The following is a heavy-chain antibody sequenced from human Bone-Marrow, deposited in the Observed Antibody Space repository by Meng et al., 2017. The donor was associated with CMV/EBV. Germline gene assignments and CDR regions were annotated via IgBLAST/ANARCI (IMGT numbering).Heavy chain of an antibody. D-gene: IGHD3-22*01. J-gene: IGHJ4*02. Sequence: GGSLRLSCAASGFTFSSYGMHWVRQAPGKGLEWVAFIRYDGSNKYYADSVKGRFTISRDNSKNTLYLQMNSLRAEDTAVYYCAKECGGLSSSGLKALDYWGQGTLVTFSS. CDR3: AKECGGLSSSGLKALDY. CDR2: IRYDGSNK. CDR1: GFTFSSYG. V-gene: IGHV3-30*02.